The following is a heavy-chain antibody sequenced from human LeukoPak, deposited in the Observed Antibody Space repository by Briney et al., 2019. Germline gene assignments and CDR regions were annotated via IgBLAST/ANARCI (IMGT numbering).Heavy chain of an antibody. CDR1: GGSISRGGYS. D-gene: IGHD3-22*01. J-gene: IGHJ4*02. CDR2: IYHSGAT. V-gene: IGHV4-30-2*01. Sequence: SETLSLTCVVSGGSISRGGYSWSWIRQPPGKALEWIGRIYHSGATYYNPSLKSRVTMSVDRSMNEFSLKLTSVTAADTAVYYCASSNYFDSSTYRFDYWGQGTLVTVSS. CDR3: ASSNYFDSSTYRFDY.